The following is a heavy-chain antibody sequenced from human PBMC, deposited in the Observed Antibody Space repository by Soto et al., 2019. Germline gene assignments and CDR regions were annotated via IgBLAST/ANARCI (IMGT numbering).Heavy chain of an antibody. Sequence: QVQLVESGGGVVQPGRSLRLSCAASGFTFRSYGMHWVRQAPGKGLEWVAVISYDGSNKYYADSVKGRFTISRDNSKNTLYLQMNSLRAEDTAVYYCAKGRQVQRWWSNPDYWGQGTLVTVYS. D-gene: IGHD1-1*01. V-gene: IGHV3-30*18. CDR3: AKGRQVQRWWSNPDY. CDR1: GFTFRSYG. CDR2: ISYDGSNK. J-gene: IGHJ4*02.